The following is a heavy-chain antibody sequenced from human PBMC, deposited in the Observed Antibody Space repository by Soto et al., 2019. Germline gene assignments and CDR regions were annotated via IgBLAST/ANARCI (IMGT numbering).Heavy chain of an antibody. Sequence: GGSLRLSCAASGFTFSSYWMHWFRQAPGKGLVWVSRINSDGSSTSYADSVKGRFTISRDNAKNTLYLQMNSLRAEDTAVYYCARVGPGVSIDYWGQGTLVTVSS. CDR1: GFTFSSYW. CDR3: ARVGPGVSIDY. V-gene: IGHV3-74*01. D-gene: IGHD3-10*01. J-gene: IGHJ4*02. CDR2: INSDGSST.